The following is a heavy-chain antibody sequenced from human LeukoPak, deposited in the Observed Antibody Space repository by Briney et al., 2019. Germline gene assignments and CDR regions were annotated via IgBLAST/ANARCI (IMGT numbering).Heavy chain of an antibody. D-gene: IGHD6-19*01. CDR3: ARRSLAGFFDY. CDR1: GYSFTTYW. V-gene: IGHV5-51*01. Sequence: GESLKITCKGSGYSFTTYWIGWVRQMPGKGLEWMGIIYPGDSDTKYSPSFQGQVTISVDKSISTAYLQWSSLKASDTAMYYCARRSLAGFFDYWGQGTLVTVSS. CDR2: IYPGDSDT. J-gene: IGHJ4*02.